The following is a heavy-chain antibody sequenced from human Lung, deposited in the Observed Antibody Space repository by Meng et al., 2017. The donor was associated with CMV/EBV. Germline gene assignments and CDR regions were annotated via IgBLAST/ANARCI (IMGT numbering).Heavy chain of an antibody. D-gene: IGHD3-3*01. J-gene: IGHJ4*02. Sequence: ESXKISXAASGFTFSNAWMSWVRQAPGKGLEWVGRIESKTDGGTTDYAAPVKGRFTISRDDSKNTLYLQMNSLKTEDTAVYYCSTEGTYYDFSSGYNEKYYFDYWGQGTLVXVSS. V-gene: IGHV3-15*04. CDR3: STEGTYYDFSSGYNEKYYFDY. CDR1: GFTFSNAW. CDR2: IESKTDGGTT.